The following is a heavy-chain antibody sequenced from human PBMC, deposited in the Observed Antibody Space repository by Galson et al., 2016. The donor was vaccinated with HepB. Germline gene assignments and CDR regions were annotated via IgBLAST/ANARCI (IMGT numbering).Heavy chain of an antibody. CDR1: GLSFSRYW. J-gene: IGHJ4*02. CDR3: ATDHNWAGY. CDR2: INPDSSET. Sequence: SLRLSCAASGLSFSRYWMTWVRQAPGRGLEFVATINPDSSETYYVDSLKGRFTISRDNAQNSLYLRVDSLRVDDTGIYYCATDHNWAGYWGQGTLVIVYS. D-gene: IGHD5-24*01. V-gene: IGHV3-7*03.